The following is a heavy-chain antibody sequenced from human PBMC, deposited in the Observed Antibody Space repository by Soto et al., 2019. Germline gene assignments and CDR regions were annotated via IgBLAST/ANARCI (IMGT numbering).Heavy chain of an antibody. Sequence: PGGSLRLSCAASGFTFSSYAMSWVRQAPGKGLEWVSAISGSGGSTYYADSVKGRFTISRDNSKNTLYLQMNSLRAEDTAVYYCAKGGYSSSWYRYYYMDVWGKGTTVTVSS. CDR1: GFTFSSYA. J-gene: IGHJ6*03. CDR2: ISGSGGST. D-gene: IGHD6-13*01. V-gene: IGHV3-23*01. CDR3: AKGGYSSSWYRYYYMDV.